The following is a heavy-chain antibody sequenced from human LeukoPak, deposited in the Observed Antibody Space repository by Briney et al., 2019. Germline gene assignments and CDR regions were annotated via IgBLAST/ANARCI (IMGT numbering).Heavy chain of an antibody. D-gene: IGHD3-10*01. CDR2: INHSGST. J-gene: IGHJ4*02. V-gene: IGHV4-34*01. Sequence: SETLSLTCAVCGGSFSGYYWSWIRQPPGKGLEWIGEINHSGSTNYNPSLKSRVTISVDTSKNQFSLKLSSVTAADTAVYYCARGRGHLGPSFGYWGQGTLVTVSS. CDR1: GGSFSGYY. CDR3: ARGRGHLGPSFGY.